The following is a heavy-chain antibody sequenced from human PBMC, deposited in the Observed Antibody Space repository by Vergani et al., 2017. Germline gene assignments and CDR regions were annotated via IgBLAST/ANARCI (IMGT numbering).Heavy chain of an antibody. CDR1: GFTFSSYG. CDR2: IWYDGSNK. J-gene: IGHJ4*02. D-gene: IGHD6-19*01. Sequence: QVQLVESGGGVVQPGRSLRLSCAASGFTFSSYGMHWVRQAPGKGLEWLAVIWYDGSNKYYADSVKGRFTISRDNSKNTLYLQMNSLRAEDTAVYYCARGPSSSGWIFDYWGQGTLVTVSS. CDR3: ARGPSSSGWIFDY. V-gene: IGHV3-33*01.